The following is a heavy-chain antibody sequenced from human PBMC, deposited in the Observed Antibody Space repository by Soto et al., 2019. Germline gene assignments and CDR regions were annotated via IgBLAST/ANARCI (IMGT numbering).Heavy chain of an antibody. CDR2: IWYDGSNK. D-gene: IGHD3-3*01. V-gene: IGHV3-33*01. CDR3: ARGDYGSRIFGVVLLTWYCYMDV. J-gene: IGHJ6*03. CDR1: GFTFSSYG. Sequence: GGSLRLSCAASGFTFSSYGMHWVRQAPGKGLEWVAVIWYDGSNKYYADSVKGRFTIYRDNSKNTLYLQMNSLRAEDTAVYYCARGDYGSRIFGVVLLTWYCYMDVWGKGTTVTVSS.